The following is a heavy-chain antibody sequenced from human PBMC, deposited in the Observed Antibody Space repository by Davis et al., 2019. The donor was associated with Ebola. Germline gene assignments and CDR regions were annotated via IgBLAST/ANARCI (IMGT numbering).Heavy chain of an antibody. J-gene: IGHJ4*02. Sequence: PSETLSLTCAVYGESFSGYFWSWIRRPPGKGLEWVGEVTHSGIINYNPSLKGRITTSVDTSKNHFSLNLNSVTAADTAVYYCGRGERASWMILDWGQGSPVIVSS. D-gene: IGHD3/OR15-3a*01. CDR2: VTHSGII. CDR3: GRGERASWMILD. CDR1: GESFSGYF. V-gene: IGHV4-34*01.